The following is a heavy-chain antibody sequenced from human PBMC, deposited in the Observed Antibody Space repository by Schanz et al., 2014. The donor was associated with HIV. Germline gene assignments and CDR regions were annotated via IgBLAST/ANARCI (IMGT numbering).Heavy chain of an antibody. CDR2: ISGSGGST. D-gene: IGHD3-10*01. Sequence: EVQLLESGGGLVQPGGSLRLSCAASGFTFSSYAMSWVRQAPGKGLEWVSAISGSGGSTYYADSVKGWFTISRDNSKNTLYLQMNSLRAEDTAVYYCAKGLWFGELLSNYYYYGMDVWGQGTTVTVSS. CDR1: GFTFSSYA. J-gene: IGHJ6*02. V-gene: IGHV3-23*01. CDR3: AKGLWFGELLSNYYYYGMDV.